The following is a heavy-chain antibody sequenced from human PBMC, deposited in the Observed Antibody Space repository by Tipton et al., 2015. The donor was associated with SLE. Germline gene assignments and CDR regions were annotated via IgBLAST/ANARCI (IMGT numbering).Heavy chain of an antibody. CDR2: IYYSGST. Sequence: TLSLTCTVSGGSISSHYWSWIRQPPGKGLEWIGYIYYSGSTNYNPSLKSRVTISVDTSKNQFSLKLSSVTAEDTAVYYCARQAAAVVGGDYWGQGTLVTVSS. J-gene: IGHJ4*02. CDR1: GGSISSHY. CDR3: ARQAAAVVGGDY. V-gene: IGHV4-59*11. D-gene: IGHD6-13*01.